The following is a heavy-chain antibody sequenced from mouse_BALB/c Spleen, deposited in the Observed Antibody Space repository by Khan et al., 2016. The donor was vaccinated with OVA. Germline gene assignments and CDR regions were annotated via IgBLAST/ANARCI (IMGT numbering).Heavy chain of an antibody. CDR3: TRHGYVAWFTY. CDR2: IDPFSGGT. J-gene: IGHJ3*01. Sequence: QRKKDGPEMMKRGESVKIYCKDSGYSLNSYYIHWVIQSHGKSLEWIGYIDPFSGGTTYNQKFKGKATLTVDKSSSTAYIHLSNLTSEDSAVYFCTRHGYVAWFTYWGQGTLVTVSA. V-gene: IGHV1S135*01. D-gene: IGHD2-2*01. CDR1: GYSLNSYY.